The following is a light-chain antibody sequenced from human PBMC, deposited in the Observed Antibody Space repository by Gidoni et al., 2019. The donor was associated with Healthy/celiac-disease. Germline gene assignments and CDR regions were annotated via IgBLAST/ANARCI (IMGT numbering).Light chain of an antibody. V-gene: IGKV1-39*01. CDR2: AAS. Sequence: IQLPQSPSSLSASVGDRVTITCRASQSISSYLNCYQQKPGKAPKLLIYAASSLQSGVPSRFSGSGSGTDFTLTISSLQPEDFATYYCQQSYSTPQHTFGQGTKLEIK. CDR1: QSISSY. CDR3: QQSYSTPQHT. J-gene: IGKJ2*01.